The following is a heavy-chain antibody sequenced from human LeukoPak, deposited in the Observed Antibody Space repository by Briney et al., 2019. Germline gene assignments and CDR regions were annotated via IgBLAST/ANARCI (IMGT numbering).Heavy chain of an antibody. V-gene: IGHV4-39*01. CDR3: SRHVGLGVVSPYSDY. J-gene: IGHJ4*02. Sequence: SVTQSLPCTVSGGSFRSSTYSWAWIRQPRGKGPQWIGVVCCSGGTNDNAALESRLYISLDTSKNQFSLRLSSVTAADTAAYYFSRHVGLGVVSPYSDYGGQGTLVTVSS. D-gene: IGHD2-21*01. CDR1: GGSFRSSTYS. CDR2: VCCSGGT.